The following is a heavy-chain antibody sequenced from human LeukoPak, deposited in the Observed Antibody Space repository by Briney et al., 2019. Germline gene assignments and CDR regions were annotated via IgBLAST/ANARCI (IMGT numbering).Heavy chain of an antibody. CDR1: GFTFSSYW. Sequence: GRSLRLSCAASGFTFSSYWMSRGRQAPGKGLGWVTNIKQDGSERYYVDSVKGRFTISRDNAKNSLYLQMNSLRAEDTAVYYCARDPRSSSWYFVEDYWGQGTLVTVSS. CDR3: ARDPRSSSWYFVEDY. J-gene: IGHJ4*02. CDR2: IKQDGSER. D-gene: IGHD6-13*01. V-gene: IGHV3-7*01.